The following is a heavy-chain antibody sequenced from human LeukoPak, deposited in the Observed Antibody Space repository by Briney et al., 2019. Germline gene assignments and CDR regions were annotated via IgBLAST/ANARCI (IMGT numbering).Heavy chain of an antibody. CDR1: GFTFSDSY. V-gene: IGHV3-11*04. CDR2: ISSSGSTI. CDR3: ARDIAARPRFDY. Sequence: GGSLRLSCAASGFTFSDSYMNWVRQAPGKGLEWVSYISSSGSTIYYADSVKGRFTISRDNAKNSLYLQMNSLRAEDTAVYYCARDIAARPRFDYWGQGTLVTVSS. J-gene: IGHJ4*02. D-gene: IGHD6-6*01.